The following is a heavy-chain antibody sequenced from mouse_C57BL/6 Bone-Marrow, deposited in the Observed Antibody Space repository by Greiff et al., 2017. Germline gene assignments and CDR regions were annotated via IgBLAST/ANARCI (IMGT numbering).Heavy chain of an antibody. Sequence: QVQLQQPGAELVMPEASVKLSCKASGYTFTSYWMHWVKQRPGQGLEWIGEIDPSDSYTNYNQKFKGKSTLTVDKSSSTAYMQLSSLTSEDSAVYYCAVDRGYAMDYWGQGTSVTVSS. J-gene: IGHJ4*01. CDR1: GYTFTSYW. CDR3: AVDRGYAMDY. D-gene: IGHD3-2*01. V-gene: IGHV1-69*01. CDR2: IDPSDSYT.